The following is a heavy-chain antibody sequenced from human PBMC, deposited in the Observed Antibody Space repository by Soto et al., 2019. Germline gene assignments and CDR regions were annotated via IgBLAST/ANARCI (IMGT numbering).Heavy chain of an antibody. CDR3: ARGGYNDYRSYAS. CDR1: GGSISSGNYY. Sequence: QVQLQESGPRLVKPSETLSLTCTVSGGSISSGNYYCSWIRQHPGKGLEWIGYIHYSGDTYYNPSLKSRVTMSIDTSKNQFSLNLRSVTAADTAVYYCARGGYNDYRSYASWGHGTLVTVSS. J-gene: IGHJ5*01. CDR2: IHYSGDT. V-gene: IGHV4-31*03. D-gene: IGHD5-12*01.